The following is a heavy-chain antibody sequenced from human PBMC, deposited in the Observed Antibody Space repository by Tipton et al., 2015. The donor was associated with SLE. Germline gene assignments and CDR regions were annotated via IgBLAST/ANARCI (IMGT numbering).Heavy chain of an antibody. J-gene: IGHJ4*02. Sequence: RSLRLSCAASGFIFSSYGMHWVRQAPGKGLDWVAVISYDGSNKYYADSVKGRFTISKDNSNNTLYLQMNSLRPEDTAVYYCAKDSTGSNPGDYWGQGTLVTVSS. CDR3: AKDSTGSNPGDY. CDR1: GFIFSSYG. V-gene: IGHV3-30*18. CDR2: ISYDGSNK. D-gene: IGHD1-26*01.